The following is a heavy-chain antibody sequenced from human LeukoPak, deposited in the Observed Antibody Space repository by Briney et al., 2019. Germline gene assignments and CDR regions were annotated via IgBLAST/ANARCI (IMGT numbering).Heavy chain of an antibody. D-gene: IGHD6-25*01. J-gene: IGHJ4*02. CDR2: INQDGTEK. V-gene: IGHV3-7*03. Sequence: PGGSLRLSCAASGFTFTTYWMTWVRQAPGKGLEWVANINQDGTEKYYVDSVKGRFTISRDNAKNSLYLQMNSLRAEDTAVYYCAKDRRLAAFDYGGQGTLVTASS. CDR1: GFTFTTYW. CDR3: AKDRRLAAFDY.